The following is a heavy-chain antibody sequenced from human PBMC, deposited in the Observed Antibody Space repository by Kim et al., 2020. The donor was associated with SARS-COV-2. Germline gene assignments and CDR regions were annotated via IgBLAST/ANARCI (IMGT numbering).Heavy chain of an antibody. V-gene: IGHV4-34*01. CDR3: ARGLSRDKGLRLPVSAYYFDY. CDR2: INHSGST. D-gene: IGHD5-12*01. J-gene: IGHJ4*02. Sequence: SETLSLTCAVYGGSFSGYYWSWIRQPPGKGLEWIGEINHSGSTNYNPSLKSRVTISVDTSKNQFSLKLSSVTAADTAVYYCARGLSRDKGLRLPVSAYYFDYWGQGTLVTVSS. CDR1: GGSFSGYY.